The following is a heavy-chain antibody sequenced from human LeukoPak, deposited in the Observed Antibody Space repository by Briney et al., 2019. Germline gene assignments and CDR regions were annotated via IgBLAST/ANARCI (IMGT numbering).Heavy chain of an antibody. CDR3: ARAQYYYDSSGYWP. D-gene: IGHD3-22*01. CDR1: GFTFSDYY. CDR2: IGSSSTYI. V-gene: IGHV3-11*06. Sequence: GGSLRLSCAASGFTFSDYYMSWIRQAPGKGLEWVSSIGSSSTYIYYADSVKGRFTISRDNAKNSLYLQMNSLRAEDTAVYYCARAQYYYDSSGYWPWGQGTLVTVSS. J-gene: IGHJ5*02.